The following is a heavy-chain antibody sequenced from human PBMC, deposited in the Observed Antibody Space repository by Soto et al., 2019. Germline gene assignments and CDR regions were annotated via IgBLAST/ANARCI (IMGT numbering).Heavy chain of an antibody. J-gene: IGHJ4*02. CDR2: INHSGST. D-gene: IGHD6-6*01. Sequence: QVQLQQWGAGLLKPSETLSLTCAVSGGSFSGYYWSWIRKPPGQGLERSGEINHSGSTNYNPSLKSRVTISVDTSTNQFSLKLSSVTAADTAVYYCARGTARPRGYDYWGQGTLVTVSS. V-gene: IGHV4-34*01. CDR3: ARGTARPRGYDY. CDR1: GGSFSGYY.